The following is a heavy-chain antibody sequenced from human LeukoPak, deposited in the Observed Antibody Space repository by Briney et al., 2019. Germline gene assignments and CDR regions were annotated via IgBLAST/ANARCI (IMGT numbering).Heavy chain of an antibody. CDR3: TRVGYCATTSCRTAFDI. V-gene: IGHV3-74*01. Sequence: GGSLRLSCAVPGFTFSNYWMHWVRQVPGKGLVWVSRINTVGSSTSYADSVKGRFTISRDNAKSTLYLQMNSLRAEDTAVYYCTRVGYCATTSCRTAFDIWGQGTVVTVSS. CDR2: INTVGSST. D-gene: IGHD2-2*01. CDR1: GFTFSNYW. J-gene: IGHJ3*02.